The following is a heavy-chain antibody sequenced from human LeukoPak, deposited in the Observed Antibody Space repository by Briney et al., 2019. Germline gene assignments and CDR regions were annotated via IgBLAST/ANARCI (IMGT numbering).Heavy chain of an antibody. V-gene: IGHV3-11*01. CDR2: ISSSGSTI. J-gene: IGHJ4*02. CDR1: GFTFSDYY. CDR3: ARDPTGTRTYYFDY. Sequence: GGSLRLSCAASGFTFSDYYMSWIRQAPGKGLEWVSYISSSGSTICYADSVKGRFTISRDNAKNSLYLQMNSLRAEDTAVYYCARDPTGTRTYYFDYWGQGTLVTVSS. D-gene: IGHD1-7*01.